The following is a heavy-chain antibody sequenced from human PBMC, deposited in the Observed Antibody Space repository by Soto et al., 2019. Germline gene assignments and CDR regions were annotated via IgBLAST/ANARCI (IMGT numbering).Heavy chain of an antibody. CDR1: GGSVSSGRYY. D-gene: IGHD5-18*01. CDR2: IYYSGST. V-gene: IGHV4-61*01. Sequence: LSLTWTVSGGSVSSGRYYWSWILHPPGKGLEWIGYIYYSGSTNYNPSLKSRVTISVDTSKNQFSLKLSSVTAADTAVYYCARDGRVTRIQLWQTEYWRQGTLVIVSS. CDR3: ARDGRVTRIQLWQTEY. J-gene: IGHJ1*01.